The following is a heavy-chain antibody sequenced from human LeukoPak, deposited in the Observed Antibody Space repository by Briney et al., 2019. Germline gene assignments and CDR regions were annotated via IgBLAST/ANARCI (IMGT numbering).Heavy chain of an antibody. J-gene: IGHJ4*02. D-gene: IGHD2-15*01. V-gene: IGHV3-30*18. CDR3: AKGLCGGGSCHSWGPFDY. CDR2: ISYDGSKK. Sequence: PGGSLRLSCAASGFTFSTYGMHWVRQAPGKGLEWVAVISYDGSKKYFAEYVKGRFTISRDNSKNTLYLQMNSLSPDDTALYYCAKGLCGGGSCHSWGPFDYWGQGTLVSVSS. CDR1: GFTFSTYG.